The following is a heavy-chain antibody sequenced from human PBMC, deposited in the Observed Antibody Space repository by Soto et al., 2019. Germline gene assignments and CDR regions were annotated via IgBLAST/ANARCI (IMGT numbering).Heavy chain of an antibody. CDR2: IWYDGTQK. CDR3: ARAGGTTVTGLWHFDS. J-gene: IGHJ4*02. Sequence: PGGSLRLSCEASGLTFNTYSMHWVRQPPGKGLEWLAAIWYDGTQKYYADSVKGRFIISRDNSKKTLYLEMNSLRAEDTAVYYCARAGGTTVTGLWHFDSWGQGTLVTV. D-gene: IGHD4-17*01. CDR1: GLTFNTYS. V-gene: IGHV3-33*01.